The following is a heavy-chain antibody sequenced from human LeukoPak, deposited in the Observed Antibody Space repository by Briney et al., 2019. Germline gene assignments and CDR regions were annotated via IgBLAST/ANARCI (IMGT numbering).Heavy chain of an antibody. CDR1: GFTFSRYA. CDR3: AKGFGDTTFGVVTANDY. D-gene: IGHD3-3*01. V-gene: IGHV3-23*01. CDR2: IRGVGDRT. J-gene: IGHJ4*02. Sequence: PGGSLRLSCAASGFTFSRYAMTWVRQAPGKGLERVSTIRGVGDRTYFADSVKGRFTVSRDNSKSTLYLQMNRLRAEDTAVYYCAKGFGDTTFGVVTANDYWGQGILVIVSS.